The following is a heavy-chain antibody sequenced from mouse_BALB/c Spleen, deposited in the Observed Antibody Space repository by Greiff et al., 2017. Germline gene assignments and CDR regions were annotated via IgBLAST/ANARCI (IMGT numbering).Heavy chain of an antibody. Sequence: EVQLVESGGGLVKPGGSLKLSCAASGFTFSSYAMSWVRQTPEKRLEWVATISSGGSYTYYPDSVKGRFTISRDNAKNTLYLQMSSLRSEDTAMYYCARQDYRYDEPYFDYWGQGTTLTVSS. D-gene: IGHD2-14*01. CDR2: ISSGGSYT. J-gene: IGHJ2*01. CDR3: ARQDYRYDEPYFDY. CDR1: GFTFSSYA. V-gene: IGHV5-9-3*01.